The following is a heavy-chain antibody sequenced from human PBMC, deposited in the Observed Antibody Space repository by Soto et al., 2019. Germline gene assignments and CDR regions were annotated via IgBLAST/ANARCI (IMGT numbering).Heavy chain of an antibody. CDR3: AKARSGTTFENYNWFDP. V-gene: IGHV3-23*01. Sequence: GGSLRLSCAASGFTFSSYAMSWVRQAPGKGLEWVSAISGSGGSTYYADSVKGRFTISRDNSKNTLYLQMNSLRAEDTAVYYCAKARSGTTFENYNWFDPWGQGTLVTVSS. J-gene: IGHJ5*02. CDR2: ISGSGGST. D-gene: IGHD1-7*01. CDR1: GFTFSSYA.